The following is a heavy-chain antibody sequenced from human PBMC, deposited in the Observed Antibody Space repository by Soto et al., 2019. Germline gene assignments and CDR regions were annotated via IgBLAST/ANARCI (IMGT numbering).Heavy chain of an antibody. CDR2: ISAYNGNT. CDR1: GYTFTSYG. J-gene: IGHJ4*02. D-gene: IGHD3-3*01. Sequence: GASVKVSCKASGYTFTSYGISWVRQAPGQGLKRMGRISAYNGNTNYAQKLQGRVTMTTDTSTSTAYMELRSLRSDDTAVYYCARAYYDFWSDYWIFDYWGQGTLVTVSS. V-gene: IGHV1-18*01. CDR3: ARAYYDFWSDYWIFDY.